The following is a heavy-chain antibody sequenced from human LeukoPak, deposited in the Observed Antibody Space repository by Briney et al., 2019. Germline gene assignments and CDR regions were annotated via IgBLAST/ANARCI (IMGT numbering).Heavy chain of an antibody. J-gene: IGHJ4*02. CDR3: ARVDAYIYSGVVTLNFFDS. V-gene: IGHV4-4*07. CDR1: GGSISSYY. Sequence: SETLSLTCTVSGGSISSYYWSWIRQPAGKGLEWIGRIYTSGSTNYNPSLKSRVTMSVDTSKNQFSMKLSSVTAADTAVYFCARVDAYIYSGVVTLNFFDSWGQGTLVTVSS. CDR2: IYTSGST. D-gene: IGHD4-23*01.